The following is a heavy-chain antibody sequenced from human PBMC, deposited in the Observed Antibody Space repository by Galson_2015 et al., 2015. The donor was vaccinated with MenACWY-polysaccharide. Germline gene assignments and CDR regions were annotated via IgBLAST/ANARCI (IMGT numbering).Heavy chain of an antibody. Sequence: CAISGDSVFSNSAAWNWIRQSPSRGLEWLGRTYYRSKWYNDYAVSVKSRITINPDTSKNQFSLQLNSVTPDDTAVYYCARVTQRGGSFDYWGQGTLVTVSS. CDR2: TYYRSKWYN. CDR1: GDSVFSNSAA. D-gene: IGHD3-10*01. CDR3: ARVTQRGGSFDY. V-gene: IGHV6-1*01. J-gene: IGHJ4*02.